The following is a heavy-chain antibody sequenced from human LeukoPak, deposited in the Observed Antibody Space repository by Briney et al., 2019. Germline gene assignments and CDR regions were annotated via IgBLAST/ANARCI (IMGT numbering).Heavy chain of an antibody. V-gene: IGHV4-4*08. D-gene: IGHD2-15*01. CDR1: GGSISSYY. CDR3: ARSIVVVVAATQGAFDI. Sequence: SETLSLTCTVSGGSISSYYWSWIRQPPGKGLEWIGYIYTSGSTNYNPSLKSRVTMSVDTSKNQFSLKLSSVTAADTAVYYCARSIVVVVAATQGAFDIWGQGTMVTVSS. J-gene: IGHJ3*02. CDR2: IYTSGST.